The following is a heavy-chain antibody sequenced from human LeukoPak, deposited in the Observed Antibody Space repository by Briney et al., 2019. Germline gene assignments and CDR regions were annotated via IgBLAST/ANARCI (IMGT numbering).Heavy chain of an antibody. Sequence: SGPTLVKPPQTLTLTCTFSGFSLSTSGVCVSWIRQPPGKALEWLALIDWDDDKYYSTSLKTRLTISKDTSKNQVVLTMTNMDPVDTATYYCARMTQQLVYWYFDLWGRGTLVTVSS. CDR1: GFSLSTSGVC. V-gene: IGHV2-70*01. CDR3: ARMTQQLVYWYFDL. CDR2: IDWDDDK. D-gene: IGHD6-13*01. J-gene: IGHJ2*01.